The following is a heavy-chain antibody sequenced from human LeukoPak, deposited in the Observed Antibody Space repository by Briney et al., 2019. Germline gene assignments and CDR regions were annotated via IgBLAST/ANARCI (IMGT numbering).Heavy chain of an antibody. CDR1: GFTFSSYG. V-gene: IGHV3-30*02. CDR2: IRYDGSNK. D-gene: IGHD4-11*01. J-gene: IGHJ6*03. CDR3: ATLYSNFHPHYYYYMDV. Sequence: GGSLRLSCAASGFTFSSYGMHWVRQAPGKGLEWVAFIRYDGSNKYYADSVKGRFTISRDNSKNTQYLQMNSLRAEDTAVYYCATLYSNFHPHYYYYMDVWGKGTTVTVSS.